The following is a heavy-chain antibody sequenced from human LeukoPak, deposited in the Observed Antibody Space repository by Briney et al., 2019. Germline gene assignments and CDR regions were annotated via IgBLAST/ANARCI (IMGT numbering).Heavy chain of an antibody. CDR2: IYYSGST. D-gene: IGHD5-18*01. V-gene: IGHV4-59*01. CDR1: GGSISSYY. CDR3: ARADTAMVTGLNY. J-gene: IGHJ4*02. Sequence: RTSETLSLTCTVSGGSISSYYWSWIRQPPGKGLEWIGYIYYSGSTNYNPSLKSRVTISVDTSKNQFSLKLSSVTAADTAVYYRARADTAMVTGLNYWGQGTLVTVSS.